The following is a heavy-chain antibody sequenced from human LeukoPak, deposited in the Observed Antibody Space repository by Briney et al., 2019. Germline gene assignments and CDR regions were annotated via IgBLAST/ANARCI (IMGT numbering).Heavy chain of an antibody. CDR3: ARWYCNRGTCYYLDY. V-gene: IGHV4-59*01. Sequence: SETLSLTCTVSGGSISSYYWSWIRQPPGKGLEWIGYIYYSGSTKYNPSLKSRVTISVDTSKNQFSLRLNSVTAADTAVYFCARWYCNRGTCYYLDYWGQGTLVTVSS. CDR2: IYYSGST. J-gene: IGHJ4*02. CDR1: GGSISSYY. D-gene: IGHD2/OR15-2a*01.